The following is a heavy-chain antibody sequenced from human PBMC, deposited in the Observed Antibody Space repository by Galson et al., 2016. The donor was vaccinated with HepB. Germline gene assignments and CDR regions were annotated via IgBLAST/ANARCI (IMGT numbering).Heavy chain of an antibody. D-gene: IGHD5-12*01. J-gene: IGHJ4*02. CDR2: IIPILHSP. V-gene: IGHV1-69*08. CDR1: GGSFSSYT. CDR3: ATGYSAYEY. Sequence: SVKVSCKASGGSFSSYTISWVRQAPGQGLGWMGAIIPILHSPDHAQKFQGRVAITADKSTTTAFMELSSLTSEDTAVYYCATGYSAYEYWGQGSLVTVSS.